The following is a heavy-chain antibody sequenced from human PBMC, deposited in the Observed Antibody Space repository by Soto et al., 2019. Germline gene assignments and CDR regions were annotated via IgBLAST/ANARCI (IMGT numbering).Heavy chain of an antibody. V-gene: IGHV3-33*06. CDR1: GFTFSSYG. CDR2: IRYSSDKI. J-gene: IGHJ4*02. Sequence: PGGSLRLSCAASGFTFSSYGMHWVRQAPGKGLEWVSVIRYSSDKIYSADSVKGRFTISRDNSKNTLFLQMNSLRVEDTAVYFCAKGFLEWLAPSYFDYWGRGTLVTVSS. D-gene: IGHD3-3*01. CDR3: AKGFLEWLAPSYFDY.